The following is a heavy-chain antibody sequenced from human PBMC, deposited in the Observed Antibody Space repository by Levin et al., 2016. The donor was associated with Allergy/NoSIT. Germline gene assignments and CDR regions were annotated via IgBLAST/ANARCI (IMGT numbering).Heavy chain of an antibody. J-gene: IGHJ6*02. V-gene: IGHV1-69*13. D-gene: IGHD2-2*01. CDR1: GGTFSSYA. CDR3: ATYCSSTSCHIGGGMDV. Sequence: SVKVSCKASGGTFSSYAISWVRQAPGQGLEWMGGIIPIFGTANYAQKFQGRVTITADESTSTAYMELSSLRSEDTAVYYCATYCSSTSCHIGGGMDVWGQGTTVTVSS. CDR2: IIPIFGTA.